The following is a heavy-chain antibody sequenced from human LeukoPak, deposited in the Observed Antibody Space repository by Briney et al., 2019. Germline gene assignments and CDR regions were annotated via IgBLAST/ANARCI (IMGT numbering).Heavy chain of an antibody. J-gene: IGHJ6*03. CDR3: ARSITIFGVVPSTRPTNRDYYYYYMDV. CDR2: IYHSGST. V-gene: IGHV4-30-2*01. Sequence: PSQTLSLTCTVSGGSISSGGYYWSWIRQPPGKGLEWIGYIYHSGSTYYNPSLKSRVTISVDRSKNQFSLKLSSVTAADTAVYYCARSITIFGVVPSTRPTNRDYYYYYMDVWGKGTTVTVSS. D-gene: IGHD3-3*01. CDR1: GGSISSGGYY.